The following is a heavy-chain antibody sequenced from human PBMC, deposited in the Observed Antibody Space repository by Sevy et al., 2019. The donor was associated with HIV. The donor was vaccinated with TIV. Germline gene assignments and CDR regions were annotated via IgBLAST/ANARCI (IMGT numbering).Heavy chain of an antibody. CDR2: IKQDGSEK. CDR1: GFTFSSYW. CDR3: ARDRVYYYGSGGYTYYFDY. Sequence: GGSLRLSCAASGFTFSSYWMSWVRQAPGKGLEWVANIKQDGSEKYYVDSVKGRFTISRDNAKNSLYLQMNSLRAEDTAVYYWARDRVYYYGSGGYTYYFDYWGQGTLVTVSS. D-gene: IGHD3-10*01. V-gene: IGHV3-7*01. J-gene: IGHJ4*02.